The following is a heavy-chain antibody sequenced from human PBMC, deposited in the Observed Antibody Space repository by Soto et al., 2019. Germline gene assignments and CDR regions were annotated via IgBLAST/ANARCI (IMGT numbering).Heavy chain of an antibody. CDR1: GFTFDDYT. V-gene: IGHV3-43*01. CDR2: ISWDGGST. J-gene: IGHJ6*02. D-gene: IGHD6-19*01. Sequence: PGGSLRLSCAASGFTFDDYTMHWVRQAPGKGLEWVSLISWDGGSTYYADSVKGRFTISRDNSKNSLYLQMNSLRTEDTALYYCAKGGYSSGWYVKGYGMDVWGQGTTVTVYS. CDR3: AKGGYSSGWYVKGYGMDV.